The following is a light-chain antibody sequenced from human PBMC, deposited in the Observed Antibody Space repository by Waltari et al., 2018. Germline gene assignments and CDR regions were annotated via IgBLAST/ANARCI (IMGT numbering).Light chain of an antibody. CDR1: PSVSSG. V-gene: IGKV3-15*01. Sequence: ETVMTQSPATLSVSPGERATLSCRASPSVSSGLAWYQQKPGPAPRLLIYGASTRATGIPARFSGSGSGTEFTLTISSLQSEDFAVYYCQQYNNWPGTFGQGTKVEIK. CDR3: QQYNNWPGT. J-gene: IGKJ1*01. CDR2: GAS.